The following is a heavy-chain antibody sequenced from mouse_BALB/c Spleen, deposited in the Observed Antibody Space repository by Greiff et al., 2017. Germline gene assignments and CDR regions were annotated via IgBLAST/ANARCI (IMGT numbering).Heavy chain of an antibody. CDR2: ISNGGGST. CDR3: ARHEEGSFAY. J-gene: IGHJ3*01. CDR1: GFTFSSYT. V-gene: IGHV5-12-2*01. Sequence: EVKLVESGGGLVQPGGSLKLSCAASGFTFSSYTMSWVRQTPEKRLEWVAYISNGGGSTYYPDTVKGRFTISRDNAKNTLYLQMSSLKSEDTDMYYCARHEEGSFAYWGQGTLVTVSA.